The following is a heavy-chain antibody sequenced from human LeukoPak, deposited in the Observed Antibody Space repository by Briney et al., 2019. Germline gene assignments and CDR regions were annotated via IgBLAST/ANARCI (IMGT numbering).Heavy chain of an antibody. V-gene: IGHV5-51*01. CDR2: IYPGDSNT. J-gene: IGHJ3*02. Sequence: GESLKISCKGSGYSFTTYWVGWVRQMPGKGLEWMGIIYPGDSNTRYSPSFQGQVTISADKSISTAYLQWSSLKASDTAMYYCARSESSGYYDVFDIWGQGTMVTVSS. CDR3: ARSESSGYYDVFDI. D-gene: IGHD3-22*01. CDR1: GYSFTTYW.